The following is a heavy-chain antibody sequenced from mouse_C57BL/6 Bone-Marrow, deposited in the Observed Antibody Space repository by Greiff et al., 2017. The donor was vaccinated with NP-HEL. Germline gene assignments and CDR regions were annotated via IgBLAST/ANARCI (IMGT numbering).Heavy chain of an antibody. D-gene: IGHD4-1*02. V-gene: IGHV2-2*01. CDR3: ARASTGTFAMDD. CDR2: LWSDGST. J-gene: IGHJ4*01. CDR1: GFSLTSYG. Sequence: QVQLKESGPGLVQPSPSLSITCTVSGFSLTSYGVHWVRQSPGKGLEWLGVLWSDGSTDYNAAFISRLSISKDNSKSQVFFKMNSLQADDTAIDYCARASTGTFAMDDWGQGTSVTVAS.